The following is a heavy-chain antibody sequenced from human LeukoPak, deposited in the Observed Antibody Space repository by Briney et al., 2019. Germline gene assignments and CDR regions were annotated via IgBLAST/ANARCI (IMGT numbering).Heavy chain of an antibody. CDR2: IIPIFGTA. CDR3: ARGSRIQLWLPDY. Sequence: GASVKVSCKASGGTFSSYAISWVRQAPGQGLEWMGGIIPIFGTANYAQKFQGRVTITADESTSTAYMELSSLRSEDTAVYYCARGSRIQLWLPDYWGQGTLVTVSS. J-gene: IGHJ4*02. V-gene: IGHV1-69*13. CDR1: GGTFSSYA. D-gene: IGHD5-18*01.